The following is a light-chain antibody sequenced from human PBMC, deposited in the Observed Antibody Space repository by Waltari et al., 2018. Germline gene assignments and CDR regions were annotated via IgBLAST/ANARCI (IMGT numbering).Light chain of an antibody. Sequence: IVLTQSPVTLSLSPGERATLSCRASQSVSTQLTWDQQKPGQAPRLLIYDASNRATGIPARFSGSGSGTDFTLTISSLEPEDFAVYYCQQRSAIPITFGQGTRLEIK. CDR1: QSVSTQ. V-gene: IGKV3-11*01. CDR2: DAS. CDR3: QQRSAIPIT. J-gene: IGKJ5*01.